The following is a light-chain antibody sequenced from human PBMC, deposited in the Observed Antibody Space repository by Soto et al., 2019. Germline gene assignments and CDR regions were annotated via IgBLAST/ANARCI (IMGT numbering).Light chain of an antibody. Sequence: DIQMTQSPSSLSASVGDRVSITCRASQTIGSYVNWYQQKLGKAPKLLIYTASSLQSGVPSRFSGSGSGTDFTLTISSLQPEDFAIYYCQQSNTTPWTFDQGTKVEIK. CDR3: QQSNTTPWT. CDR2: TAS. V-gene: IGKV1-39*01. CDR1: QTIGSY. J-gene: IGKJ1*01.